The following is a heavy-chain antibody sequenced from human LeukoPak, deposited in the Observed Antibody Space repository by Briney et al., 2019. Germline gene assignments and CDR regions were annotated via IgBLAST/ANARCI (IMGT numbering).Heavy chain of an antibody. CDR1: GYTFTSYG. CDR2: ISAYNGNT. CDR3: ARDLHSLLWFGPYYHYGMDV. D-gene: IGHD3-10*01. J-gene: IGHJ6*02. Sequence: ASVTVSFTASGYTFTSYGISWVRQAPGQGLEWMGWISAYNGNTNYAQKLQGRVTMTTDTSTSTAYMELRSLRSDDTAVYYCARDLHSLLWFGPYYHYGMDVWGQGTTVTVSS. V-gene: IGHV1-18*01.